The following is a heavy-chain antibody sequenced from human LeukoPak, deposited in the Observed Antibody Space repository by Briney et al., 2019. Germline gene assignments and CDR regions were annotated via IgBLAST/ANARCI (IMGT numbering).Heavy chain of an antibody. CDR1: GLTFSDYG. V-gene: IGHV3-33*03. D-gene: IGHD1-7*01. CDR3: ATTRAGINFEY. Sequence: GGSLRLSCAVSGLTFSDYGFHWVRQAPGKGLERVAVMWYDGSHKDYGDSVKGRFTISRDDSKNTLYLQMSSLKVEDTAVYYCATTRAGINFEYWGQGTLVTVSS. CDR2: MWYDGSHK. J-gene: IGHJ4*02.